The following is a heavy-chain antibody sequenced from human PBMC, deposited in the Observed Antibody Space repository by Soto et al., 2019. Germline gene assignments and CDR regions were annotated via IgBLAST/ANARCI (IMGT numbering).Heavy chain of an antibody. CDR3: ARSPSGSGDGNDH. J-gene: IGHJ4*02. CDR1: GFTFSNYW. Sequence: EVQLVESGGGLVQPGGSLRLSCAASGFTFSNYWMHWVRQVPGKGLVWVSRIHNDGRSSSYADSVRGRFTIYRDNAENTLYLRMTSLRAEDSAVYFCARSPSGSGDGNDHWGQGTLVTVSS. D-gene: IGHD3-10*01. CDR2: IHNDGRSS. V-gene: IGHV3-74*01.